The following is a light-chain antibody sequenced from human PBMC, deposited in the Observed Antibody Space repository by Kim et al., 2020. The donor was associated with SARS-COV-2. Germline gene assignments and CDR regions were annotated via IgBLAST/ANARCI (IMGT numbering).Light chain of an antibody. V-gene: IGLV3-9*01. J-gene: IGLJ2*01. CDR3: QVWDSSVV. CDR1: NIGSKN. Sequence: LALGQTARITCGGNNIGSKNVHWSQQKPGQAPVLVIYRDSNRPSGIPERFSGSNSGNTATLTISRAQAGDEADYYCQVWDSSVVFGGGTKLTVL. CDR2: RDS.